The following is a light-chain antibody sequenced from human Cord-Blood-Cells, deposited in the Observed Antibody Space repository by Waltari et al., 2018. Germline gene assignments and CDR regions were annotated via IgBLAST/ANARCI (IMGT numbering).Light chain of an antibody. J-gene: IGLJ3*02. CDR2: EGR. V-gene: IGLV2-23*01. Sequence: QSALTQPASVSGSPGQSITISCTGTSRDVGSYNLVSWYQQHPGKAPKLMIYEGRKRPSVFSTRFSGSKSGNTASLTISGLQAEDEADYYCCSYAGSSTSVVGGGTKLTVL. CDR1: SRDVGSYNL. CDR3: CSYAGSSTSV.